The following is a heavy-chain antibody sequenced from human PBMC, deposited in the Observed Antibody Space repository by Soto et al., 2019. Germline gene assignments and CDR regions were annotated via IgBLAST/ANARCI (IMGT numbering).Heavy chain of an antibody. CDR2: VYHTGSA. V-gene: IGHV4-30-2*01. Sequence: QLQLQASGSGLVKPSQTLSLTCAVPGGSMVTDNNSWSWIRQPPGKVLEWIGYVYHTGSACYNPSPQGRVTIFIDLSKSQFSLNVTSVTAADTAMYYCARSGYSYGDFDFWGQGLLVTVSS. D-gene: IGHD5-18*01. CDR1: GGSMVTDNNS. J-gene: IGHJ4*02. CDR3: ARSGYSYGDFDF.